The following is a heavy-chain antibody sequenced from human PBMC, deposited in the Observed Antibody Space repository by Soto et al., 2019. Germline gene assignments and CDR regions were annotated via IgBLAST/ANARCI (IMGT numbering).Heavy chain of an antibody. D-gene: IGHD2-2*01. V-gene: IGHV3-21*03. CDR3: SSSSSHIYYADSVNGPFTMSRDTATNYLYMHLNTLRADATAVYYCAIYYSTDLRTFGYYPSGMDV. CDR2: SSRSSSGI. Sequence: PWESLTLSCAASGCTFSSCSIYWGRQGPGQGLELVWSSSRSSSGIYYSDSSKRRRTISCDNTNNSLYLQKNSLRTDDAAVYYLSSSSSHIYYADSVNGPFTMSRDTATNYLYMHLNTLRADATAVYYCAIYYSTDLRTFGYYPSGMDVWGQGTLVTVSS. CDR1: GCTFSSCS. J-gene: IGHJ6*02.